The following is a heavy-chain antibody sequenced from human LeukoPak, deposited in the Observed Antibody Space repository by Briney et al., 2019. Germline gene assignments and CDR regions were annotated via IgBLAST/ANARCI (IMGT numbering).Heavy chain of an antibody. J-gene: IGHJ3*02. Sequence: GGSLRLSCAASGFTVSSNYMSWVRQAPGKGLEWASIIYSASSTYYTDSVRGRFTISRDNSKNTLYLQMNSLRAEDTAVYYCARVYGSYYALDIWVQGTLVTVSS. D-gene: IGHD4-17*01. CDR1: GFTVSSNY. CDR2: IYSASST. V-gene: IGHV3-66*02. CDR3: ARVYGSYYALDI.